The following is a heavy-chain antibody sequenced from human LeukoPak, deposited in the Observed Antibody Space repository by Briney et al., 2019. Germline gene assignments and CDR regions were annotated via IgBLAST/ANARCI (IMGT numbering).Heavy chain of an antibody. D-gene: IGHD2-21*02. Sequence: SETLSLTCTVSGGSIDNNRFYWGWIRQPPEKGLEWIGSIYYSGTTYHSPSLKSRVTMSVDTSKNQFSLKLSSVTAADTAVYFCARAAYCGGDCYYYFDYWGQGTLVTVSS. CDR1: GGSIDNNRFY. CDR3: ARAAYCGGDCYYYFDY. V-gene: IGHV4-39*07. CDR2: IYYSGTT. J-gene: IGHJ4*02.